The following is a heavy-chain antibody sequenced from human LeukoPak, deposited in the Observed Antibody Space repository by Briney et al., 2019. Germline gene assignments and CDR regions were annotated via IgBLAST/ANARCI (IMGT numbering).Heavy chain of an antibody. CDR3: ARDGARISMLRGGLDY. J-gene: IGHJ4*02. Sequence: ASVKVSCKASGYTFGTYGISWVRQAPGQGLEWMGWISAYNGKTNYAQKYEGRVIMTTDTSTTTAYMELRSLTSDDTAVYYCARDGARISMLRGGLDYWGQGTLVTVSS. D-gene: IGHD2-8*01. CDR1: GYTFGTYG. V-gene: IGHV1-18*04. CDR2: ISAYNGKT.